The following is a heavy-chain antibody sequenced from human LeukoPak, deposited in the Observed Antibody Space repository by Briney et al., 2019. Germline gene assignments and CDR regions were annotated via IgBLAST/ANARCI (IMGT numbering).Heavy chain of an antibody. Sequence: GEALKISFKGSGYSFTSYWIGGVRQMPGKGVEWRGIIYPGDSDTRYSPSFQDQVTISADKSISTAYLQWSSLKASDTAMYYCARGSSGWYGGFDYWGQGTLVTVSS. CDR1: GYSFTSYW. V-gene: IGHV5-51*01. CDR3: ARGSSGWYGGFDY. J-gene: IGHJ4*02. D-gene: IGHD6-19*01. CDR2: IYPGDSDT.